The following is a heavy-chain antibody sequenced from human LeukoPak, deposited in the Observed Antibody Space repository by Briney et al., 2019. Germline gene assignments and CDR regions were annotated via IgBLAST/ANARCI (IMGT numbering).Heavy chain of an antibody. D-gene: IGHD3-10*01. Sequence: GRSLRLSCAASGFTFSSYAMHWVRQAPGKGLEWVAVISYDGSNKYYADSVKGRFTISRDNSKNTLYLQMNSLRAEDTAVYYCARGTHYGSGSFRAFDIWGQGTMVTVSS. J-gene: IGHJ3*02. V-gene: IGHV3-30-3*01. CDR2: ISYDGSNK. CDR1: GFTFSSYA. CDR3: ARGTHYGSGSFRAFDI.